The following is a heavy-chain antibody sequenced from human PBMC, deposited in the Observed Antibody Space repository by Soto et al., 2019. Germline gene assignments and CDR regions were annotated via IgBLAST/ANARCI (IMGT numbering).Heavy chain of an antibody. V-gene: IGHV4-34*01. Sequence: QVQLQQWGAGLLKPSETLSLTCAVYGGSFSGYYWSWIRQPPGKGLEWIGEINHSGSTNYNPSLKSRVTISVDTSQNQFSLKLSSVTAADTAVYYCARGLEQLVLGWFDPWGQGTLVTVSS. CDR3: ARGLEQLVLGWFDP. CDR2: INHSGST. D-gene: IGHD6-13*01. J-gene: IGHJ5*02. CDR1: GGSFSGYY.